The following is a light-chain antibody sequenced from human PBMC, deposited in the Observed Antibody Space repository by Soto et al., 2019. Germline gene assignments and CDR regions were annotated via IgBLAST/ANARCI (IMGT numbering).Light chain of an antibody. CDR3: SSYALGSTLV. V-gene: IGLV2-8*01. CDR2: EVS. CDR1: SSDVGGYNY. J-gene: IGLJ2*01. Sequence: QSALTQPPSASGSPGQSVTISCTGTSSDVGGYNYVSWYQQHPGKAPKLMIYEVSKRPSGVPDRFSGSKSGNTASLTVSGLQAEDEADYYCSSYALGSTLVFGGGTKVTVL.